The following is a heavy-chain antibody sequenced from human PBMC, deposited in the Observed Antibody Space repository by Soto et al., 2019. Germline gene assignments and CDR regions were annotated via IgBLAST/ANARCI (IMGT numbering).Heavy chain of an antibody. CDR2: IWYDGSNK. J-gene: IGHJ6*02. D-gene: IGHD3-22*01. V-gene: IGHV3-33*01. CDR3: ARDRILGAMYYYDSSGYYPPYYYYYGMDV. CDR1: GFTFSSYG. Sequence: SCAASGFTFSSYGMHWVRQAPGKGLEWVAVIWYDGSNKYYADSVKGRFTISRDNSKNTLYLQMNSLRAEDTAVYYCARDRILGAMYYYDSSGYYPPYYYYYGMDVWGQGTTVTVSS.